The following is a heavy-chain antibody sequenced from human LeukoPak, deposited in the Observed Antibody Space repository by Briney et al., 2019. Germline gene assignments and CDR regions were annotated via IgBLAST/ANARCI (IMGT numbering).Heavy chain of an antibody. CDR2: IISSSGYI. CDR3: ARDRHDFWSSYPIPMDV. CDR1: GFTFSSYN. D-gene: IGHD3-3*01. Sequence: GGSLRLSCAASGFTFSSYNMNWVRQAPGMGLEWISSIISSSGYIYYADSVKGRFTISRDNAKNSLYLQMNSLRAEDTAVYYCARDRHDFWSSYPIPMDVRGKGTTVTVSS. J-gene: IGHJ6*03. V-gene: IGHV3-21*01.